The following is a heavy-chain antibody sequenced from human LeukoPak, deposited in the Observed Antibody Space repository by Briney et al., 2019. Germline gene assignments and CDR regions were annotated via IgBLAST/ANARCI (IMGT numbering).Heavy chain of an antibody. Sequence: PSETLSLTCTVSGGSISSYYWSWIRQPAGKGLEWIGRIYSSGSTNFNPSLQSRLTMSVDSSKNQFSLKLNAVTAADTAVYYCARDRGSSGPFDPWGQGTLVTVSS. CDR2: IYSSGST. V-gene: IGHV4-4*07. J-gene: IGHJ5*02. CDR3: ARDRGSSGPFDP. D-gene: IGHD6-19*01. CDR1: GGSISSYY.